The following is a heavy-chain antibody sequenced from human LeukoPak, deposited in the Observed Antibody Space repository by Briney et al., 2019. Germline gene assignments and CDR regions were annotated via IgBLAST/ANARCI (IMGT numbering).Heavy chain of an antibody. CDR1: GFTFSSYW. D-gene: IGHD6-6*01. CDR3: ARAGTARQLGLGGY. Sequence: GGSLRLSCVASGFTFSSYWMSWVRQAPGKGLEWVANIKQDGSEKYYVDSVKGRFTISRDNAKNSLYLQMNSLRAEDTAVYYCARAGTARQLGLGGYWGQGTLVTVSS. V-gene: IGHV3-7*01. CDR2: IKQDGSEK. J-gene: IGHJ4*02.